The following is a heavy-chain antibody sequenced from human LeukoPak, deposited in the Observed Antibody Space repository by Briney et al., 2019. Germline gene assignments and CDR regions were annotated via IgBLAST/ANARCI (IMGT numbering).Heavy chain of an antibody. J-gene: IGHJ4*02. Sequence: GGSLRLFCAASGFPFSDYYMTWIRQAPEKGPEWVSYISSGSSYTDYADSVKGRFTISRDNAKNSLDLQMNILKAEDTALYYCARARGSIPSSSFDYWGQGALVTVSS. CDR2: ISSGSSYT. V-gene: IGHV3-11*06. D-gene: IGHD6-6*01. CDR3: ARARGSIPSSSFDY. CDR1: GFPFSDYY.